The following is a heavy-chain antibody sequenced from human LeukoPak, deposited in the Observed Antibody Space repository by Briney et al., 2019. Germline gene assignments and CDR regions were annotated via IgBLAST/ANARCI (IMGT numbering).Heavy chain of an antibody. Sequence: ETGGSLRLSCAASGFTFSSYAMHWVRQAPGKGLEWVAVISYDGSNKYYADSVKGRFTISRDNSKNTLYLQMNSLRAEDTAVYYCARDLYYDSRACGYWGQGTLVTVSS. CDR1: GFTFSSYA. CDR2: ISYDGSNK. J-gene: IGHJ4*02. D-gene: IGHD3-22*01. CDR3: ARDLYYDSRACGY. V-gene: IGHV3-30-3*01.